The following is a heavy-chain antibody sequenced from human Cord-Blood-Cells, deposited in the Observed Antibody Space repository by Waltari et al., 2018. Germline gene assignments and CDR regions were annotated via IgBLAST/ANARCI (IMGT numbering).Heavy chain of an antibody. J-gene: IGHJ4*02. Sequence: EVQLVESGGGLVQPGGSLRLSCAASGFTFSSYEMNWVRQAPGKGLKWVSYISSSGSTIYYADSVKGRFTISRDNAKNSLYLQMNSLRAEDTAVYYCAREAARPGFDYWGQGTLVTVSS. CDR1: GFTFSSYE. CDR2: ISSSGSTI. CDR3: AREAARPGFDY. V-gene: IGHV3-48*03. D-gene: IGHD6-6*01.